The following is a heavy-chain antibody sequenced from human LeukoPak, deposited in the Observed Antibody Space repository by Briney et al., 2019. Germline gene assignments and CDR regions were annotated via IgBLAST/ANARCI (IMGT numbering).Heavy chain of an antibody. V-gene: IGHV3-7*01. Sequence: GGSLRLSCAASGFSFSTYWMSWVRQAPGKGLEWVATIKLDGSEKYYVDSVKGRLTISRDNAKNSLYLQMNSLRAEDTAVYYCARDRSDIVTGYNDAFDVWGQGTMVTVSP. CDR3: ARDRSDIVTGYNDAFDV. CDR2: IKLDGSEK. CDR1: GFSFSTYW. D-gene: IGHD3-9*01. J-gene: IGHJ3*01.